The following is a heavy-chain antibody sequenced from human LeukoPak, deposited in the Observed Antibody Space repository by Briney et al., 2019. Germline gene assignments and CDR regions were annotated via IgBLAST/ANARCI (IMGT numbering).Heavy chain of an antibody. J-gene: IGHJ5*02. CDR2: IYYSGST. V-gene: IGHV4-59*01. CDR1: GGSISSYY. Sequence: SETLSLTCTVSGGSISSYYWSWIRQPPGKGLEWIGYIYYSGSTNYNPSLKSRLTISVDTSKNQFSLKLSSVTAADTAVYYCARDFERGWFDPWGQGTLVTVSS. D-gene: IGHD3-10*01. CDR3: ARDFERGWFDP.